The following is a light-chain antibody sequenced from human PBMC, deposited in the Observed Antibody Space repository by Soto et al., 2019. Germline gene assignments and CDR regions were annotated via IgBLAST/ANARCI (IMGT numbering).Light chain of an antibody. CDR3: QQYGSSPET. Sequence: EIVMTQSPATLSVSPGERATLSCRASQSVSSYLAWYQQKPGQAPRLLIYDASSRATGIPDRFSGSGSGTDFTLTISRLEPEDLAVYYCQQYGSSPETFGQGTKVDI. CDR2: DAS. J-gene: IGKJ1*01. V-gene: IGKV3-20*01. CDR1: QSVSSY.